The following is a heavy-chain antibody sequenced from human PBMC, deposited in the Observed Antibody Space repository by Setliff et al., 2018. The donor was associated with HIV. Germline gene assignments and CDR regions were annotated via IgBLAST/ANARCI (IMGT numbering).Heavy chain of an antibody. CDR2: INPSSGGT. CDR3: ATWGGSPDGYFYYYMDV. Sequence: ASVKVSCKASGYTFTGYYIHWVRRAPGQGLEWMGRINPSSGGTNYAPKFQGRVTMTRDKSISTAYMELSRLRSDGTAVYYCATWGGSPDGYFYYYMDVWGKGTTVTVSS. D-gene: IGHD1-26*01. J-gene: IGHJ6*03. CDR1: GYTFTGYY. V-gene: IGHV1-2*06.